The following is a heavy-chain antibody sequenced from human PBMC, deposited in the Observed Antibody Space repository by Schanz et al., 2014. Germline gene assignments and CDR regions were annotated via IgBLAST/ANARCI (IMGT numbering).Heavy chain of an antibody. D-gene: IGHD2-8*02. J-gene: IGHJ4*02. Sequence: KSGGSLRLSCAASGFIFSNAWMTWVRQAPGKGLEWVGRIRSKTDGETTDYAAPVKGRFTFSRDDSKNTLYLQMNSLKTDVSGVYECTGGRKLFALAPDKRGQGAVVDVSP. CDR3: TGGRKLFALAPDK. CDR2: IRSKTDGETT. CDR1: GFIFSNAW. V-gene: IGHV3-15*01.